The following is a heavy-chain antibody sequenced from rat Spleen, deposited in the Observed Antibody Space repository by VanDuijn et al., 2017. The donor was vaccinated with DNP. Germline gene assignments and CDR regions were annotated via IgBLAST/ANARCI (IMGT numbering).Heavy chain of an antibody. CDR2: ISNSGIT. V-gene: IGHV2S12*01. J-gene: IGHJ2*01. CDR1: GFSFSNYY. D-gene: IGHD4-3*01. CDR3: ARGGYGFDY. Sequence: VQLVESGGGLVQPGRSLKLSCTASGFSFSNYYMAWVRQAPTKGLEWIAAISNSGITYYNSALKSRLSISRDTSKSQVFLKMNSLQTEDTAMYFCARGGYGFDYWGQGVMVTVSS.